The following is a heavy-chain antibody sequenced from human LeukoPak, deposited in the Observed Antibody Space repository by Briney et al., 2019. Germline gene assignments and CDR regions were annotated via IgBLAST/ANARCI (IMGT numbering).Heavy chain of an antibody. J-gene: IGHJ4*02. Sequence: ASVKVSCKASAYTFTGNYMHWVRQAPGQGLEWMGWINPNSGGTNYAQKFQGRVTMTRDTSISTAYMELCRLRSDDMAVYYCATAFKYGSRSYYFDYWGQGTLVTVSS. CDR1: AYTFTGNY. V-gene: IGHV1-2*02. CDR3: ATAFKYGSRSYYFDY. D-gene: IGHD3-10*01. CDR2: INPNSGGT.